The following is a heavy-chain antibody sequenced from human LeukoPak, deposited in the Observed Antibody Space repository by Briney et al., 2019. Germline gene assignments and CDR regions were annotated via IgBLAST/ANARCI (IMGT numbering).Heavy chain of an antibody. CDR2: IYYRGST. Sequence: PSETLSLTCTVSGGSISSGDYYWSWIRQPPGKGLEWIGYIYYRGSTYYNPSLKSRVTISVDTSKNQFSLKLSSVTAADTAVYYCARAPNTYYDFWSGYYTGTTYLDYWGQGTLVTVSS. D-gene: IGHD3-3*01. J-gene: IGHJ4*02. V-gene: IGHV4-30-4*08. CDR1: GGSISSGDYY. CDR3: ARAPNTYYDFWSGYYTGTTYLDY.